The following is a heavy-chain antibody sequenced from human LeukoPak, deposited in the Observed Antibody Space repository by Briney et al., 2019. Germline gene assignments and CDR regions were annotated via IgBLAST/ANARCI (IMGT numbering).Heavy chain of an antibody. CDR2: IKQDGSEK. D-gene: IGHD6-13*01. V-gene: IGHV3-7*03. CDR1: GLTFSSYW. J-gene: IGHJ4*02. Sequence: GGSLRLSCAASGLTFSSYWMSWVRQAPGKGLEWVANIKQDGSEKYYVDSVKGRFTISRDNSKNTLYLQMNSLRAEDTAVYYCAKGEDSSRGSLFDYWGQGTLVTVSS. CDR3: AKGEDSSRGSLFDY.